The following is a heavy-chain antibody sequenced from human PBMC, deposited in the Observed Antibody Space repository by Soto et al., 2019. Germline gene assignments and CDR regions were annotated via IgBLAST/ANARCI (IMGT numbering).Heavy chain of an antibody. V-gene: IGHV4-4*02. J-gene: IGHJ3*02. CDR2: IYHSGST. CDR3: ARDLTGDRSAFDI. Sequence: SETLSLTCAVSGGSISSSNWWSWVRQPPGKGLEWIGEIYHSGSTNYNPSLKSRVTISVDKSKNQFSLKLSSVTAADTAVYYCARDLTGDRSAFDIWGQGTMVTVSS. D-gene: IGHD7-27*01. CDR1: GGSISSSNW.